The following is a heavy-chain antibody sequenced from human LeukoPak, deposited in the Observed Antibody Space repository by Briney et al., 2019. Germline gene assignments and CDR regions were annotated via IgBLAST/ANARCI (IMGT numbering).Heavy chain of an antibody. J-gene: IGHJ4*02. CDR2: IYYSGST. CDR3: ARIMGPYGFDY. Sequence: SETLSLTCTVSGGSISSSSYYWGWIRQPPGKGLEWIGSIYYSGSTYYNPSLKSRVTISVDTSKNQFSLKLSSVTAADTAVYYCARIMGPYGFDYWGQGTLVTVSS. CDR1: GGSISSSSYY. D-gene: IGHD2-8*01. V-gene: IGHV4-39*07.